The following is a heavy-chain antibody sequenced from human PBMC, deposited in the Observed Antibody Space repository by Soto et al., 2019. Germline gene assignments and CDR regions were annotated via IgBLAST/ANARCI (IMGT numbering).Heavy chain of an antibody. CDR2: ISAYNGNT. D-gene: IGHD2-2*01. Sequence: QVQLVQSGAEVKKPGASVKVSCKASGYTFTSYGISWVRQAPGQGLEWMGWISAYNGNTNYAQKLQGRVTMTTDTSTSTDYMELRSLRTDDTAVYYCARDIGLSQYCSSTSCRGNYYYGMDVWGQGTTVTVSS. V-gene: IGHV1-18*01. CDR3: ARDIGLSQYCSSTSCRGNYYYGMDV. CDR1: GYTFTSYG. J-gene: IGHJ6*02.